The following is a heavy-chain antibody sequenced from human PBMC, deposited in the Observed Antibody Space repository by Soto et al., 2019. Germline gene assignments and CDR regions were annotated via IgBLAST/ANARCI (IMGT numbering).Heavy chain of an antibody. CDR1: GGSITRRNHY. V-gene: IGHV4-39*01. CDR2: IHHTGAT. D-gene: IGHD3-16*01. J-gene: IGHJ4*02. CDR3: LTNSFYDPNNGLPDS. Sequence: SETLSLTCTVAGGSITRRNHYWGWVRQPPGKGLEWVASIHHTGATYYNPSLRSRIKMSIDTSKNRFSLSLTSVTAADTATYFRLTNSFYDPNNGLPDSWGQGTLVTVSS.